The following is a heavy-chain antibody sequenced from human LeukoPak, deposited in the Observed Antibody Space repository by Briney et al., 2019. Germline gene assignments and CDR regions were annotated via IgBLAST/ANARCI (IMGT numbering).Heavy chain of an antibody. CDR1: GFTFSSYV. CDR3: AGAPGGSNWFDP. Sequence: GGSLRLSCAASGFTFSSYVMHWVRQIPGKGLEWVAIISYDGSSKYYADSVKGRFTISRDNSKNTLYLQMNSLRTEDTAVYYCAGAPGGSNWFDPWGQGTLVTVSS. V-gene: IGHV3-30-3*01. CDR2: ISYDGSSK. J-gene: IGHJ5*02. D-gene: IGHD4-23*01.